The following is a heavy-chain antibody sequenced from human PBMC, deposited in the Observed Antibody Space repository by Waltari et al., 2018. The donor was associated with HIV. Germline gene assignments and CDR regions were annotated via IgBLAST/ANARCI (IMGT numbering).Heavy chain of an antibody. J-gene: IGHJ5*02. D-gene: IGHD3-10*01. V-gene: IGHV3-74*01. Sequence: EVQLVESGGGLVQPGGSLRLSCSASGFTFNTYWMHWVRQAPGKGLGWFPVLSGNGSGTNYADAVKGRFTISRDNAKNTLYLQRNSLRAEDTAEYYCARDRALSARNWFDPWGQGTLVTVSS. CDR3: ARDRALSARNWFDP. CDR1: GFTFNTYW. CDR2: LSGNGSGT.